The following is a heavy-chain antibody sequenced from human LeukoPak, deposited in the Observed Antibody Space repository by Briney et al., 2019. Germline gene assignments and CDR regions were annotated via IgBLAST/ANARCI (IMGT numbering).Heavy chain of an antibody. CDR2: IYYSGST. V-gene: IGHV4-39*01. Sequence: KTSETLSLTCTVSSGSISTSNYYWGWVRQPPGKALEWTGNIYYSGSTYYNASLKSRVTISLDTSKNQFSLKLNSVTAADTAVYYCASVRRGFGESSKYYAYYYMGVWGKGTTVTISS. CDR3: ASVRRGFGESSKYYAYYYMGV. CDR1: SGSISTSNYY. J-gene: IGHJ6*03. D-gene: IGHD3-10*01.